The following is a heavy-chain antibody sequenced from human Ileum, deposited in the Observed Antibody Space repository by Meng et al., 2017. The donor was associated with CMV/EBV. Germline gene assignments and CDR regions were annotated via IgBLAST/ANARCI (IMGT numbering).Heavy chain of an antibody. CDR2: IYSGGST. J-gene: IGHJ4*02. CDR1: GFTVSSNY. Sequence: GESLKISCAASGFTVSSNYMSWVRQAPGKGLEWGSVIYSGGSTYYADSVKGRFTISRDNSKNTLYLQMNSLRAEDTAVYYCAREWSDSSGYYPSPFDYWGQGTLVTVSS. CDR3: AREWSDSSGYYPSPFDY. D-gene: IGHD3-22*01. V-gene: IGHV3-53*01.